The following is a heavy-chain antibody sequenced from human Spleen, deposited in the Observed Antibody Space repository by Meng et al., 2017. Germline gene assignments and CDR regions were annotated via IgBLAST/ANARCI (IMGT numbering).Heavy chain of an antibody. J-gene: IGHJ4*02. D-gene: IGHD5-18*01. CDR2: IYYSGST. CDR3: ARVVEVNTAMVHFDY. CDR1: GGSISSGGYY. Sequence: GQLQESGPGLVNPSQTLSLTCTVSGGSISSGGYYWSWIRQHPGKGLEWIGYIYYSGSTYYNPSLKSRVTISVDTSKNQFSLKLSSVTAADTAVYYCARVVEVNTAMVHFDYWGQGTLVTVSS. V-gene: IGHV4-31*03.